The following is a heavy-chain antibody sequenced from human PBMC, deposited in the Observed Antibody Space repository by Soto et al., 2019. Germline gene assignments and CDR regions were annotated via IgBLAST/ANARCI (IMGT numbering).Heavy chain of an antibody. CDR2: IYYSGST. D-gene: IGHD3-10*01. V-gene: IGHV4-61*01. CDR3: ARDPRGGNWFDP. CDR1: GGSVSSGSYY. Sequence: PSETLSLTCTVSGGSVSSGSYYGSWIRQPPGKGLEWIGYIYYSGSTNYNPSLKSRVTISVDTSKNQFSLKLSSVTAADTAEYYCARDPRGGNWFDPWGQGTLVTVSS. J-gene: IGHJ5*02.